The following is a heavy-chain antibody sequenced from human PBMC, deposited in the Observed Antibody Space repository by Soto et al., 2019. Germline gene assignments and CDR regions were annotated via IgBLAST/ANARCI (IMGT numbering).Heavy chain of an antibody. D-gene: IGHD3-10*01. CDR1: GFTFSSYW. CDR3: ARGGVLWFGESFFDY. CDR2: INQDGSEK. J-gene: IGHJ4*02. Sequence: GGSLRLSCAASGFTFSSYWMSWVRQAPGKGLEWVANINQDGSEKYYVDSVKGRFTISRDNAKNSLYLQMNSLRAEDTAVYYCARGGVLWFGESFFDYWGQGTLVTVSS. V-gene: IGHV3-7*01.